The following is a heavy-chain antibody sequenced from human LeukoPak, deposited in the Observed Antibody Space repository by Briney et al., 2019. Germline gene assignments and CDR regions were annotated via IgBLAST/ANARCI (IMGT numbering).Heavy chain of an antibody. D-gene: IGHD1-26*01. CDR2: ISYTGST. CDR1: GGSISSYY. V-gene: IGHV4-59*01. CDR3: ASGSYYRGDY. J-gene: IGHJ4*02. Sequence: SETLSLTCTVSGGSISSYYWSWIRQPPGKRLEWIGYISYTGSTNYNPSLKSRVTISVDTSKNQFSPKLNSVTAADTAVYYCASGSYYRGDYWGQGTLATVSS.